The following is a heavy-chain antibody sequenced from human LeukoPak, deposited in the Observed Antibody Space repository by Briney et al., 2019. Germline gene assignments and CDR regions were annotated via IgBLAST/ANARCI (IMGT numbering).Heavy chain of an antibody. D-gene: IGHD3-16*01. J-gene: IGHJ4*02. CDR2: TYYRSKWYN. CDR3: GRGFGATCWQKFDY. V-gene: IGHV6-1*01. Sequence: SQTLSLTCVVSGDSVSSKNGAWNWIRQSPSRGLEWLGRTYYRSKWYNDYAESMEGRMTISQDTSKNQYSLHLNSVTPDDTAGYYLGRGFGATCWQKFDYWGQGTLVTVS. CDR1: GDSVSSKNGA.